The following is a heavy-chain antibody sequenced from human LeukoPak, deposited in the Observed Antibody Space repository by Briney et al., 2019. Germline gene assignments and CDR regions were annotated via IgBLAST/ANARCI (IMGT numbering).Heavy chain of an antibody. CDR1: GGSISSYY. CDR2: IFYSGST. V-gene: IGHV4-59*08. D-gene: IGHD2-2*02. Sequence: SETLSLTCTVSGGSISSYYWSWIRQPPGKGLERIGNIFYSGSTNYNPSLKSRITISVDTAKNQFSLKLSSVTAADTAVYYCARQGGLYFSIWGQRTMVTVSS. J-gene: IGHJ3*02. CDR3: ARQGGLYFSI.